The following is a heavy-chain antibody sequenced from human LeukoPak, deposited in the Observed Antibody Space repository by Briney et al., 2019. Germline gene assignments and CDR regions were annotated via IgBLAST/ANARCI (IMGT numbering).Heavy chain of an antibody. J-gene: IGHJ6*02. D-gene: IGHD5-24*01. CDR3: ARGLHGYYFYGMDV. CDR1: GFTFSSYA. V-gene: IGHV3-30*04. CDR2: ISYDGSNK. Sequence: GGSLRLSCAASGFTFSSYAMHWVRQAPGKGLEWVAVISYDGSNKYYADSVKGRFTISRDNSKNTLYLQMNSLGAEDTAVYYCARGLHGYYFYGMDVWGQGTTVTVSS.